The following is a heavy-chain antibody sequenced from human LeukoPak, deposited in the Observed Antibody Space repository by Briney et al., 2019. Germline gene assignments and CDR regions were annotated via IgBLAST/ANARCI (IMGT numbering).Heavy chain of an antibody. CDR1: GYTLTELS. Sequence: ASVKVSCKVSGYTLTELSMHWVRQAPGQGLEWMGVFIPILGTANSTQKFQGRVTITADISTNTVYMELSSLRSEDTAVYFCAGIPVFGVVLHQEPVWGKGTTVTVSS. J-gene: IGHJ6*04. V-gene: IGHV1-24*01. CDR2: FIPILGTA. D-gene: IGHD3-3*01. CDR3: AGIPVFGVVLHQEPV.